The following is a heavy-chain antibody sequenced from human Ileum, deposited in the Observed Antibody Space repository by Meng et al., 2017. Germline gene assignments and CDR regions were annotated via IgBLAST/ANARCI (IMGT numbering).Heavy chain of an antibody. Sequence: QVQLQQSGSGLVKPSQTLSLTCAISGDSVSSNSAAWNWIRQSPSRGLEWLGRTYYRSKWFNEYAVSVKSRITINPDTSENQFSLQLNSVTPEDAAVYYCARGGGSYYHFDYWGQGTLVTVSS. CDR1: GDSVSSNSAA. V-gene: IGHV6-1*01. D-gene: IGHD1-26*01. CDR3: ARGGGSYYHFDY. CDR2: TYYRSKWFN. J-gene: IGHJ4*02.